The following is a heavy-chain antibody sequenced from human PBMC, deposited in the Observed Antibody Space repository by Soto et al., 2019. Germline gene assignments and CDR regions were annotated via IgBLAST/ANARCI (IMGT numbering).Heavy chain of an antibody. V-gene: IGHV3-30*18. J-gene: IGHJ6*02. Sequence: VQLVVSGGGEVQPGRSLTISCAASGFTFSTYGMHWVRQTPGKGLEWVAVISYDGTNKFYSDSVKGRFTISRDNFKNTLTLQMNSLRADDTAVYSFAKDLQSYGDYDYYCYGMDVWGLGTRVTVSS. CDR1: GFTFSTYG. D-gene: IGHD4-17*01. CDR3: AKDLQSYGDYDYYCYGMDV. CDR2: ISYDGTNK.